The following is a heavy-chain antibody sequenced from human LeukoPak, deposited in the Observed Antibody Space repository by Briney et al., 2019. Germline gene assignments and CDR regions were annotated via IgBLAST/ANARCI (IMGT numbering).Heavy chain of an antibody. CDR1: GGSIRSSYYY. D-gene: IGHD4-11*01. J-gene: IGHJ4*02. CDR3: ARGDYIFDY. Sequence: PSETLSLTCTVSGGSIRSSYYYWGWIRQPPGKGLEWIGYIYHSGSTYYNPSLKSRVTISVDRSKNQFSLKLSSVTAADTAVYYCARGDYIFDYWGQGTLVTVSS. V-gene: IGHV4-30-2*01. CDR2: IYHSGST.